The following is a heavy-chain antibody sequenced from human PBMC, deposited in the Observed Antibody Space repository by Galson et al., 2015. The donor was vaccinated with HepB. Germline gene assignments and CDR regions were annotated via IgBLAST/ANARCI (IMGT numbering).Heavy chain of an antibody. J-gene: IGHJ6*03. Sequence: SETLSLTCSVSGDSITRNFWSWIRQPPGERLEWIGYIYDSGTTNYNPSLESRVTISLDTSENQFSLRLSSVTAADTAVYYCARVDKTAQKNQYFYYMDVWGKGTTVTVSS. CDR2: IYDSGTT. CDR3: ARVDKTAQKNQYFYYMDV. D-gene: IGHD1-14*01. CDR1: GDSITRNF. V-gene: IGHV4-59*01.